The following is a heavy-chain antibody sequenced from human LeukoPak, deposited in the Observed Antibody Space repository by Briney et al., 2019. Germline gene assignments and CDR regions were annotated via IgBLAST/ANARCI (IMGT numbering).Heavy chain of an antibody. CDR1: GGSISSSSYY. J-gene: IGHJ1*01. Sequence: PSETLSLTCTVSGGSISSSSYYWCWIRQPPGKGLEWIGSIYYSGSTYYNPSLKSRVTISVDTSKNQFSLKLSSVTAADTAVYYCARGGIVATSKEYFQHWGQGTLVTVSS. V-gene: IGHV4-39*01. CDR2: IYYSGST. CDR3: ARGGIVATSKEYFQH. D-gene: IGHD5-12*01.